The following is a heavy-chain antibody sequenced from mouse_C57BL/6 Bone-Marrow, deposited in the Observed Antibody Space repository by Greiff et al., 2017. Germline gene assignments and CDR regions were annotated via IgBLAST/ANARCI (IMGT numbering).Heavy chain of an antibody. CDR2: ISDGGSYT. Sequence: EVQWVESGGGLVKPGGSLKLSCAASGFTFSSYAMSWVRQTPEKRLEWVATISDGGSYTYYPDNVKGRFTISRDNAKNNLYLQMSHLKSEDTAMYYCARAYGSNAWFAYWGQGTLVTVSA. D-gene: IGHD1-1*01. CDR1: GFTFSSYA. V-gene: IGHV5-4*01. J-gene: IGHJ3*01. CDR3: ARAYGSNAWFAY.